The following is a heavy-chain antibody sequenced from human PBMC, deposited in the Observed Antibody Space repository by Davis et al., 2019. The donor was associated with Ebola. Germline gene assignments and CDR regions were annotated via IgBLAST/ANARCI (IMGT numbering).Heavy chain of an antibody. Sequence: GESLKISCAASGFTFSSYGMHWVRQAPGKGLEWVAFIRYDGSNKYYADSVKGRFTISRDNSKNTLCLQMNSLRAEDKAVYYCARELGYCTSTSCQIDYWGQGTLVTVSS. J-gene: IGHJ4*02. CDR1: GFTFSSYG. CDR3: ARELGYCTSTSCQIDY. D-gene: IGHD2-2*01. CDR2: IRYDGSNK. V-gene: IGHV3-30*02.